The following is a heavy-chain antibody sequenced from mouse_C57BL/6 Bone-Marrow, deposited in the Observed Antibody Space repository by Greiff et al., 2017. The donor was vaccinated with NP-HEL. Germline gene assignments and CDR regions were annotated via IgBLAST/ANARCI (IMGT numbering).Heavy chain of an antibody. CDR2: IYPSDSET. J-gene: IGHJ1*03. CDR1: GYTFTSYW. CDR3: ARSVTTVVGPHWYFDV. D-gene: IGHD1-1*01. Sequence: VQLQQPGAELVRPGSSVKLSCKASGYTFTSYWMDWVKQRPGQGLEWIGNIYPSDSETHYNQKFKGKATLTVDTSSSTAYMQLSSLTSEDSAVYYCARSVTTVVGPHWYFDVWGTGTTVTVSS. V-gene: IGHV1-61*01.